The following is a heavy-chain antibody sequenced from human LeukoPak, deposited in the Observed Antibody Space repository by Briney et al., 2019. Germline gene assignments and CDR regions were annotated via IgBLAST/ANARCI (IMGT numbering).Heavy chain of an antibody. Sequence: GGSLRLSRAASGFTFSSYSMNWVRQAPGKGLEWVSSISSSSSYIYYADSVKGRFTISRDNAKNSLYLQMNSLRAEDTAVYYCARFDPSYYYDSSGPYYFDYWGQGTLVTVSS. V-gene: IGHV3-21*01. CDR2: ISSSSSYI. CDR3: ARFDPSYYYDSSGPYYFDY. D-gene: IGHD3-22*01. CDR1: GFTFSSYS. J-gene: IGHJ4*02.